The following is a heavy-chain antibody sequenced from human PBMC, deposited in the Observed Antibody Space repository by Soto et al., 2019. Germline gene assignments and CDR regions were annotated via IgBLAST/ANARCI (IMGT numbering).Heavy chain of an antibody. CDR2: INPSGGST. CDR3: AGGRAARVQPYDD. J-gene: IGHJ4*02. CDR1: GCTFTSYY. D-gene: IGHD6-6*01. V-gene: IGHV1-46*03. Sequence: XSVKVSCKASGCTFTSYYRHWVRQAPGQGLEWMGIINPSGGSTSYAQKFQGRVTMTRDTSTSTVYMELSSLRSEDTAVYYCAGGRAARVQPYDDWGQGTLVTVSS.